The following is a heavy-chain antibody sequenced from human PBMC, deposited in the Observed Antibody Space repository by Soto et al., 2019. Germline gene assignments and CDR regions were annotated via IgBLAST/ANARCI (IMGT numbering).Heavy chain of an antibody. J-gene: IGHJ6*04. V-gene: IGHV4-30-2*01. CDR1: GGSISRGRYS. Sequence: TLSLTCAVSGGSISRGRYSWSWIRQPPGKDLEWIGYIFHSGSPYYNPSLNSRVTISVDRSKNQFSLKLSSVTAADTAVYYCARAHYGNYGYGMDVWGKGT. CDR3: ARAHYGNYGYGMDV. D-gene: IGHD4-17*01. CDR2: IFHSGSP.